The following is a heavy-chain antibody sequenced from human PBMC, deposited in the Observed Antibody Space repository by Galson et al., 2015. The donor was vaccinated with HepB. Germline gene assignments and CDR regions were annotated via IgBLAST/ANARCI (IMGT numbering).Heavy chain of an antibody. V-gene: IGHV1-69*10. Sequence: SVKVSCKASGGTFSSYAISWVRQAPGQGLEWMGGITPILGIANYAQKFQGRVTITADKSTSTAYMELSSLRSEDTAVYYCARGVVSGGYLIDYWGQGILVTVSS. CDR3: ARGVVSGGYLIDY. D-gene: IGHD5-12*01. J-gene: IGHJ4*02. CDR1: GGTFSSYA. CDR2: ITPILGIA.